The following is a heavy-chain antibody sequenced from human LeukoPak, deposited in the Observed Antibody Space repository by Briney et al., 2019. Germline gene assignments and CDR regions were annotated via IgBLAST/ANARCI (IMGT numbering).Heavy chain of an antibody. CDR2: IKQDGSEK. D-gene: IGHD2-2*02. V-gene: IGHV3-7*01. Sequence: GGSLRLSCAASGFTFSSYWMSWVRQAPGKGLEWVANIKQDGSEKYYVDSVKGRFTISRDNAKNSLYLQMNSLRAEDTAVYNCARDRCSSTSCYKGDVFDIWGQGTMVTVSS. J-gene: IGHJ3*02. CDR3: ARDRCSSTSCYKGDVFDI. CDR1: GFTFSSYW.